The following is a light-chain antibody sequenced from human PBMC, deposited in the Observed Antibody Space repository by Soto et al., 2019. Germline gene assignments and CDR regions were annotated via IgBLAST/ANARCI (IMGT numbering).Light chain of an antibody. CDR2: ANS. V-gene: IGLV1-40*01. CDR3: QSYDSSLSGYV. Sequence: QSVLTQPPSVSGAPGHRVTISCTGSSSNIGAGYDVHWYQQLPGTAPKLLIYANSNRPSGVPDRFSGSKSGTSASLAITGLQAEDEADYYCQSYDSSLSGYVFGTGTKLTVL. CDR1: SSNIGAGYD. J-gene: IGLJ1*01.